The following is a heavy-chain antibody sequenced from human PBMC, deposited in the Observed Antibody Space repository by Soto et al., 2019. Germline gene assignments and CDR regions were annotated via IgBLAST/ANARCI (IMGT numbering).Heavy chain of an antibody. Sequence: ASVKLSCKVSGYTLTELSMHWVRQAPGKGLEWMGGFDPEDGETIYAQKFQGRVTMTEDTSTDTVYMELSSLRSEDTAVYYCATGAVAAFNPRFDYWGQGTLVTVSS. CDR1: GYTLTELS. CDR3: ATGAVAAFNPRFDY. D-gene: IGHD6-19*01. J-gene: IGHJ4*02. V-gene: IGHV1-24*01. CDR2: FDPEDGET.